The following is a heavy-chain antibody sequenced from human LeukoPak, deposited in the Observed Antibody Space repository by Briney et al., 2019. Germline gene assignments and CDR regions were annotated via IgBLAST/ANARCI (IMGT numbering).Heavy chain of an antibody. D-gene: IGHD1-26*01. CDR3: ASSIVGATLFDY. CDR1: GGSISSGGYY. J-gene: IGHJ4*02. V-gene: IGHV4-31*03. CDR2: IYYSGST. Sequence: SETLSLTCTVSGGSISSGGYYWSWIRQHPGKGLEWIGYIYYSGSTYYNPSLKRRVTISVDTSKNQFSLKLSSVTAADTAVYYCASSIVGATLFDYWGQGTLVTVSS.